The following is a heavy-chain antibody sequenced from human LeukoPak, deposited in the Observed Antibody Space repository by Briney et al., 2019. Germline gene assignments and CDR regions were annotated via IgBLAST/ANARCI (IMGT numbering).Heavy chain of an antibody. CDR1: GFTFSSYA. V-gene: IGHV3-23*01. D-gene: IGHD1-1*01. CDR2: ISGSGGST. J-gene: IGHJ4*02. CDR3: ARHASTAPFSFFDY. Sequence: GGSLRLSCAASGFTFSSYAMSWVRQAPGKGLEWVSAISGSGGSTYYADSVKGRFTISRDNAKNSLYLQMNSLRAEDTAVYYCARHASTAPFSFFDYWGQGTLVTVSS.